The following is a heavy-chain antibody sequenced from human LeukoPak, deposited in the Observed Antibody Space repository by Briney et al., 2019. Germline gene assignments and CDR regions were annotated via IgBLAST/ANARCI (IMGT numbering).Heavy chain of an antibody. Sequence: PSETLSLTCTVSGGSISSGSYYWSWIRQPAGKGLEWIGRIYTSGSTNYNPSLKSRVTISVDTSKNQFSLKLSSVTAADTAVYYCATLDFWTGAFDIWAKGQWSPSLQ. V-gene: IGHV4-61*02. J-gene: IGHJ3*02. CDR1: GGSISSGSYY. D-gene: IGHD3/OR15-3a*01. CDR3: ATLDFWTGAFDI. CDR2: IYTSGST.